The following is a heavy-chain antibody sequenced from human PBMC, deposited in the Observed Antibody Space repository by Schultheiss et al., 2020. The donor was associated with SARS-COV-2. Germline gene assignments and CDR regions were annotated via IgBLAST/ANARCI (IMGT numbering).Heavy chain of an antibody. D-gene: IGHD1-1*01. Sequence: SETLSLTCTVSGGSISSDYWSWIRQPPGKGLEWIGYIYHSGRTNYSPSLKSRVTMSVDTSKKQFSLRLSSVTAADTAVYYCARVSGRRERGYYYYYGMDVWGQGTTVTVSS. J-gene: IGHJ6*02. CDR1: GGSISSDY. CDR2: IYHSGRT. V-gene: IGHV4-59*01. CDR3: ARVSGRRERGYYYYYGMDV.